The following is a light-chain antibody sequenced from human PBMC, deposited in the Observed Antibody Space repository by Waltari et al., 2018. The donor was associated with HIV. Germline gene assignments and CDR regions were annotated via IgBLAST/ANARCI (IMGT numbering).Light chain of an antibody. CDR1: QGISSN. CDR2: AAS. CDR3: QHLNSFPPFT. J-gene: IGKJ3*01. Sequence: DIQLTQSPSFLSASVRDSVTITCRASQGISSNLAWYQQKPGQAPTLLIYAASSLPTGVPSRFSGSGSGTEFTLTVRRLQPEDFATYFCQHLNSFPPFTFGPGTTVDVK. V-gene: IGKV1-9*01.